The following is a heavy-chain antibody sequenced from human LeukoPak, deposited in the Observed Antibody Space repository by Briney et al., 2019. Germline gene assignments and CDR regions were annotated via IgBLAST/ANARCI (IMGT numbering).Heavy chain of an antibody. CDR2: INPSGGST. D-gene: IGHD3-10*01. V-gene: IGHV1-46*03. J-gene: IGHJ4*02. Sequence: ASVKVSCKASGGTFSSYAISWVRQAPGQGLEWMGIINPSGGSTSYAQKFQGRVTMTRDTSTSTVYMELSSLRSEDTAVYYCARDDIDYGSGSYMDYWGQGTLVTVSS. CDR1: GGTFSSYA. CDR3: ARDDIDYGSGSYMDY.